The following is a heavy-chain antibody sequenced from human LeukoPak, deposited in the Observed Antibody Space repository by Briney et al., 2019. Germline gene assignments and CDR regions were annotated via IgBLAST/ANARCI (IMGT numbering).Heavy chain of an antibody. V-gene: IGHV4-59*01. CDR1: GGSISHYY. Sequence: SETLSLTCTVSGGSISHYYWSWIRQPPGKGLEWIGYIYYSGTTNYNPSLKSRVTISVDASKNQFSLKLNSVTAADTAVYYCAREDPRTKVPEGMDVWGQGTTVTVSS. J-gene: IGHJ6*02. CDR2: IYYSGTT. CDR3: AREDPRTKVPEGMDV. D-gene: IGHD4/OR15-4a*01.